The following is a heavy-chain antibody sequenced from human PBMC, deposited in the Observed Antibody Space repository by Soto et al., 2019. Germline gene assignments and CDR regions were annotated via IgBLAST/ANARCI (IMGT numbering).Heavy chain of an antibody. CDR1: GGSISSGDYY. D-gene: IGHD4-17*01. J-gene: IGHJ6*02. V-gene: IGHV4-30-4*01. Sequence: SETLSLTCTVSGGSISSGDYYWSWIRQPPGKGLEWIGYIYYSGSTYYNPSLKSRVTISVDTSKNQFSLKLSSVTAADTAVYYCARVRYGDYNYYYYGMDVWGQGTTVTVSS. CDR3: ARVRYGDYNYYYYGMDV. CDR2: IYYSGST.